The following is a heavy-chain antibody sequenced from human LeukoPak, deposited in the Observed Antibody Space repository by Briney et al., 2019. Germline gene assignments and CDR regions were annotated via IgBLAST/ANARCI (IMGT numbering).Heavy chain of an antibody. CDR1: GYTFTGYY. CDR2: INPNSGGT. CDR3: ARVWNYYGSSGYYSADSGDY. Sequence: ASVKVSCKASGYTFTGYYMHWVRQAHGQGLEWMGWINPNSGGTNYAQKFQGRVTMTRDTSISTAYMELSRLRSDDTAVYYCARVWNYYGSSGYYSADSGDYWGQGTLVTVSS. D-gene: IGHD3-22*01. J-gene: IGHJ4*02. V-gene: IGHV1-2*02.